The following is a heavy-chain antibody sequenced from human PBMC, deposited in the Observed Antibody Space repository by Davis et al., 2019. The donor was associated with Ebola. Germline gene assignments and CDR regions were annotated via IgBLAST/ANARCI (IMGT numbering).Heavy chain of an antibody. Sequence: PSETLSLTCTVSGGSISSSSYYWGWIRQPPGKGLEWIGTINYSGGTYYNPSLKSRVTISVDTSKNQFSLKLSSVTAADTAVYYCARAPIAGAGTRWGTRWFDPWGQGTLVTVSS. CDR1: GGSISSSSYY. V-gene: IGHV4-39*07. CDR3: ARAPIAGAGTRWGTRWFDP. D-gene: IGHD6-13*01. CDR2: INYSGGT. J-gene: IGHJ5*02.